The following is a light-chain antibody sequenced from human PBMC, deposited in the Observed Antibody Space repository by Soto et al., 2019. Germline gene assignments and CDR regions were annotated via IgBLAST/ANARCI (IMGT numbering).Light chain of an antibody. CDR3: QKYNNWPRT. CDR2: SAS. J-gene: IGKJ1*01. V-gene: IGKV3-15*01. CDR1: QSVGIK. Sequence: EVLMTQSPATLSVSPGERATLSCRASQSVGIKLAWYQQKPGQAPRLLMYSASTRATGIAARFSGGGSGTDFTLTISSLQSEDFAVYYCQKYNNWPRTFGQGTKVEIK.